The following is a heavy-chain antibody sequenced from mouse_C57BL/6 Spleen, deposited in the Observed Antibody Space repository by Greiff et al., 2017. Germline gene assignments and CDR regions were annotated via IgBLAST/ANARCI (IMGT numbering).Heavy chain of an antibody. V-gene: IGHV1-22*01. D-gene: IGHD2-5*01. CDR3: ARWNYSNWYFDV. J-gene: IGHJ1*03. Sequence: EVQLQQSGPELVKPGASVKMSCKASGYTFTDYNMHWVKQSHGKSLEWIGYINPNNGGTSYNQKFKGKATLTVNKSSSTAYMELRSLTSEDSAVYYCARWNYSNWYFDVWGTGTTVTVSS. CDR1: GYTFTDYN. CDR2: INPNNGGT.